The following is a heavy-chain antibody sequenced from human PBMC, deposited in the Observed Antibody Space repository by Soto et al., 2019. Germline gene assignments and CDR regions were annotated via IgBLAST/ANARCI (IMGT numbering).Heavy chain of an antibody. Sequence: SETLSLTCAVSGYSISSGYYWGWIRQPPGKGLEWIGSIYHSGSTYYNPSLKSRVTISVDTSKNQFSLKLGSVTAADTAVYYCARDQERITIFGVVTHGMDVWGQGTTVTVSS. D-gene: IGHD3-3*01. CDR1: GYSISSGYY. V-gene: IGHV4-38-2*02. CDR3: ARDQERITIFGVVTHGMDV. CDR2: IYHSGST. J-gene: IGHJ6*02.